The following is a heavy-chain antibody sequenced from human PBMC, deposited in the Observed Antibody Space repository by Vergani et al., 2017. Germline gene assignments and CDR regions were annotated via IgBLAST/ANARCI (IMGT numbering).Heavy chain of an antibody. V-gene: IGHV3-23*01. Sequence: EVQLLESGGGLVQPGGSLRLSCAASGFTFSSYAMSWVRQAPGKGLEWVTAISGSGGSTYYADSVKGRFTISRDNSKNTLYLQMNSLRAEDTAGYYCAKDRDFWSGYYTPISNYFDYWGQGTLVTVSS. CDR1: GFTFSSYA. J-gene: IGHJ4*02. CDR3: AKDRDFWSGYYTPISNYFDY. D-gene: IGHD3-3*01. CDR2: ISGSGGST.